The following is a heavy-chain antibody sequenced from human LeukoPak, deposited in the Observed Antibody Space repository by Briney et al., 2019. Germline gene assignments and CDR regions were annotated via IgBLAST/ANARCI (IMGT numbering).Heavy chain of an antibody. J-gene: IGHJ4*02. CDR3: ARGSMTPTYYYDSSGYTFLDY. D-gene: IGHD3-22*01. CDR1: GGTFSSYA. CDR2: IIPIFGTA. V-gene: IGHV1-69*06. Sequence: ASVKVSCKASGGTFSSYAISWVRQAPGQGLEWMGGIIPIFGTANYAQKFQGRVTVTADKSTSTAYMELSSLRSEDTAVYYCARGSMTPTYYYDSSGYTFLDYWGQGTLVTVSS.